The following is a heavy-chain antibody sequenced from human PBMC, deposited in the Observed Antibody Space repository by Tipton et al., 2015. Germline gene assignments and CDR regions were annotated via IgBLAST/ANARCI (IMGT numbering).Heavy chain of an antibody. CDR2: ILHRGTT. J-gene: IGHJ5*02. Sequence: TLSLTCTVSGASISSPNSFWGWIRQSPGKGLEWIGSILHRGTTYYNPSLRSRVSLSIDTSSNQFSLSLTSVTAADTALYYCARHVFIQGSWYQWFDPWGQGTLGTVS. CDR3: ARHVFIQGSWYQWFDP. CDR1: GASISSPNSF. V-gene: IGHV4-39*01. D-gene: IGHD6-13*01.